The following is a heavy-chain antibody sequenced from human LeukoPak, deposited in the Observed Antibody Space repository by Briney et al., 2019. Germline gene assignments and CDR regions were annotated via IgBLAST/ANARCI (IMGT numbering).Heavy chain of an antibody. Sequence: GASVKVSFKASGYTFTGYYMHWVRQAPGQGLEWMGWINPNSDDTNYAQKFQGRVTMTRDTSISTAYMELSSLRSDDTAVYYCAPSAAEFYFDYWGQGTLVTVSS. CDR2: INPNSDDT. J-gene: IGHJ4*02. V-gene: IGHV1-2*02. CDR1: GYTFTGYY. D-gene: IGHD6-13*01. CDR3: APSAAEFYFDY.